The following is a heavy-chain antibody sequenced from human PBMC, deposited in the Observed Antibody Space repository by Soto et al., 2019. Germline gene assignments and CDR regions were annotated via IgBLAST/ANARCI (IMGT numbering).Heavy chain of an antibody. CDR1: GGSISSGGYS. CDR3: ARESRWFGARLFDY. V-gene: IGHV4-30-2*01. J-gene: IGHJ4*02. D-gene: IGHD3-10*01. CDR2: IYHSGST. Sequence: SETLSLTCAVSGGSISSGGYSWSWIRQPPGKGLEWIGYIYHSGSTYYNPSLKSRATISVDRSKNQFSLKLSSVTAADTAVYYCARESRWFGARLFDYWGQGTLVTVSS.